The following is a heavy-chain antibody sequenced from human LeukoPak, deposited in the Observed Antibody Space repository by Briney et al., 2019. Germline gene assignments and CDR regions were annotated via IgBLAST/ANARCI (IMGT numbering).Heavy chain of an antibody. CDR2: IYHSGST. J-gene: IGHJ5*02. D-gene: IGHD2-2*02. V-gene: IGHV4-31*03. Sequence: SETLSLTCTVSGGSISSGGYYWSWIRQHPGKGLEWIGYIYHSGSTYYNPSLKSRVTISVDTSKNQFSLKLSSVTAADTAVYYCASLGYCSSTSCYTGNWFDPWGQGTLVTVSS. CDR3: ASLGYCSSTSCYTGNWFDP. CDR1: GGSISSGGYY.